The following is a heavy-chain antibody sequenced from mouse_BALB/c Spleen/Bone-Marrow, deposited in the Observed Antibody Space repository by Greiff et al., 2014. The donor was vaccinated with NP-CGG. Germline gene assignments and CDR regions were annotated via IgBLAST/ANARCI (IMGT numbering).Heavy chain of an antibody. CDR2: IYPSDSYT. CDR3: TRRDRYDYYAMDY. J-gene: IGHJ4*01. V-gene: IGHV1-69*02. Sequence: QVQLQQPGAELVRPGASVKLSCKASGYTFTSYWINWVKQRPGQGLEWIGNIYPSDSYTNYNQKFKDMATLTVDKSSSTAYMQLSSPTSEDSAVYYCTRRDRYDYYAMDYWGQGTSVTVSS. CDR1: GYTFTSYW. D-gene: IGHD2-14*01.